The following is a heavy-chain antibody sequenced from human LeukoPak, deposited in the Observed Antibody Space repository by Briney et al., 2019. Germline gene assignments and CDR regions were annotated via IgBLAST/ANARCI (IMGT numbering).Heavy chain of an antibody. CDR1: GGSFSTSAYY. J-gene: IGHJ3*02. CDR2: TYHSGNT. CDR3: ARDPWIQLWSQRIPVPDVAFDI. V-gene: IGHV4-39*07. D-gene: IGHD5-18*01. Sequence: PSETLSLTCIVSGGSFSTSAYYWGWVRQPPGEGLQWIGSTYHSGNTYYNSSLRSRVTISIDTSTSQFSLRLSSVTAADTAVYYCARDPWIQLWSQRIPVPDVAFDIWGQGTMVTVSS.